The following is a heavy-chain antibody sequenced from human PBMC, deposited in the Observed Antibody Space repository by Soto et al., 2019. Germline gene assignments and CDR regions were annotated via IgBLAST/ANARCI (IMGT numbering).Heavy chain of an antibody. CDR1: GYTFTSYY. V-gene: IGHV1-46*01. CDR3: ARDQVYGDYGTYYYGMDV. CDR2: INPSGGST. J-gene: IGHJ6*02. D-gene: IGHD4-17*01. Sequence: ASVKVSCKASGYTFTSYYMHWVRQAPGQGLEWMGIINPSGGSTSYAQRFQGRVTMPRDTSTSTVYMELSSLRSEDTAVYYCARDQVYGDYGTYYYGMDVWGQGTTVTVSS.